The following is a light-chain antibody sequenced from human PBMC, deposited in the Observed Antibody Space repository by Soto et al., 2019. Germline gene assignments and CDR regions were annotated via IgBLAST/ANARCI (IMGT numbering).Light chain of an antibody. V-gene: IGLV2-8*01. Sequence: QAVVTQPPSASGSPGQSVTISCTGTSSDIGGYDYVSWYQQHPGKAPKLMIYEVSKRPSGVPDRFSGSKSGNTASLTVSGLQAEDEADYYCISYAGSNIRYVFGTGTKLTVL. CDR2: EVS. J-gene: IGLJ1*01. CDR1: SSDIGGYDY. CDR3: ISYAGSNIRYV.